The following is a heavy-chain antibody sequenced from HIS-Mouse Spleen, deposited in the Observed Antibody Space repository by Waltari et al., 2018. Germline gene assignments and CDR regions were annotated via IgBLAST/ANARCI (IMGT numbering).Heavy chain of an antibody. J-gene: IGHJ1*01. Sequence: QVQLQQWGAGLLKPSETMSLTCAVYGGSFSGYYWSWIRQPPGKGLEWIGEINHSGSTNYNPSLKSRVTISVDTSKNQFSLKLSSVTAADTAVYYCARGLMGYSSGAEYFQHWGQGTLVTVSS. CDR3: ARGLMGYSSGAEYFQH. D-gene: IGHD6-19*01. CDR2: INHSGST. CDR1: GGSFSGYY. V-gene: IGHV4-34*01.